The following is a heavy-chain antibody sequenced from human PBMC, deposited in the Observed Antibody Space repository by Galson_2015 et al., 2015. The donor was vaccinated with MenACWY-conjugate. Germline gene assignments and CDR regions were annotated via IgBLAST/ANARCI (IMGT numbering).Heavy chain of an antibody. CDR1: GYTFTSYG. CDR2: ISAYNGNT. CDR3: ARGGTSIAARHNWFDP. V-gene: IGHV1-18*01. J-gene: IGHJ5*02. Sequence: QSGAEVKKPGESLKISCKASGYTFTSYGISWVRQAPGQGLEWMGWISAYNGNTNYAQKLQGRVTMTTDTSTSTAYMELRSLRSDDTAVYYCARGGTSIAARHNWFDPWGQGTLVTVSS. D-gene: IGHD6-6*01.